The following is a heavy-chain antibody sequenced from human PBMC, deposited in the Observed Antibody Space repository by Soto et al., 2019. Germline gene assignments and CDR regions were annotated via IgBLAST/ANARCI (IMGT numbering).Heavy chain of an antibody. CDR2: ISYDGSNK. Sequence: HPGGSLRLSCAASGFAFSSYGMHWVRQAPGKGLEWVAVISYDGSNKYYADSVKGRFTISRDNSKNTLYLQMNSLRAEDTAVYYCSRTYYDFPFDYWGQGTLVTVSS. J-gene: IGHJ4*02. V-gene: IGHV3-30*03. D-gene: IGHD3-3*01. CDR3: SRTYYDFPFDY. CDR1: GFAFSSYG.